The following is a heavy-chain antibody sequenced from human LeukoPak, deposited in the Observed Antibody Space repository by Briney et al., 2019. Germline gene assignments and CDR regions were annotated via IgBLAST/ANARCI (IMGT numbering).Heavy chain of an antibody. CDR2: ISAYNGNI. Sequence: GASVKVSCKASGYTFTSFGISWVRQAPGQGPEGMGWISAYNGNINYVQKFQGRVTMTTDTSTNTAYMELRSLTSDDTAVYYCARDLGLDKTMIYFDYWGQGTLITVSS. CDR3: ARDLGLDKTMIYFDY. V-gene: IGHV1-18*01. D-gene: IGHD3/OR15-3a*01. CDR1: GYTFTSFG. J-gene: IGHJ4*02.